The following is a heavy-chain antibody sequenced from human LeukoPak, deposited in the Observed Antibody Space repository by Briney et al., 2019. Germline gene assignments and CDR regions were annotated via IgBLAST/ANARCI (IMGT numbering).Heavy chain of an antibody. V-gene: IGHV4-4*02. J-gene: IGHJ4*02. CDR2: IYHSGST. Sequence: SETLSLTCAVSGGSISSSNWWSWVRQPPGKGLEWIGEIYHSGSTNYNPSLKSRVTISVDKSKNQFSLKLSSVTAADTAVYYCARDSMGDGYNYFDYWGQGTLVTVSS. CDR1: GGSISSSNW. CDR3: ARDSMGDGYNYFDY. D-gene: IGHD5-24*01.